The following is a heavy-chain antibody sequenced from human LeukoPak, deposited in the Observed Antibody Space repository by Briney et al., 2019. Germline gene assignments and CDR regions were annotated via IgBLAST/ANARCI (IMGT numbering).Heavy chain of an antibody. CDR2: IYITGST. CDR1: SGSFSSYY. D-gene: IGHD4-23*01. CDR3: ARGLLNYYGGNSSFDY. V-gene: IGHV4-4*07. Sequence: SETLSLTCTVSSGSFSSYYWNWIRQPAGKGLEWIGRIYITGSTNYNPSLKSRVTISVDTSKNQFSLKLSSVTAADTAVYYCARGLLNYYGGNSSFDYWGQGTLVTVSS. J-gene: IGHJ4*02.